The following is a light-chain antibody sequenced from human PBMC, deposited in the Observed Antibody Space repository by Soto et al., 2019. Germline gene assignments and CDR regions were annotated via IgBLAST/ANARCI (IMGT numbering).Light chain of an antibody. Sequence: QSVLTQPASVSGSPGQSITISCTGTSNDVGGYNYVSWYQQQSGKAPKLMIHEVSNRPSGVSNRFSGSKSGNTASLTISGLQAEDEADYYCSSYTSSGAYVFGIGTKLTVL. V-gene: IGLV2-14*01. CDR1: SNDVGGYNY. CDR3: SSYTSSGAYV. CDR2: EVS. J-gene: IGLJ1*01.